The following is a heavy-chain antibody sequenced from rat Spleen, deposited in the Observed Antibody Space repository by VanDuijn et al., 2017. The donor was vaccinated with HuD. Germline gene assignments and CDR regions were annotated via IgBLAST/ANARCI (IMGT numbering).Heavy chain of an antibody. CDR3: ARDNNYKAY. Sequence: EVQLQESGPGLVKPSQSLSLTCSVTGYSITSSYRWTWIRKFPGNKLEWMGDISYSGTTSYHPSLKSRISITRDTSKNQFFLQVNSVTTEDTATYYCARDNNYKAYWGQGVMVTVSS. D-gene: IGHD1-10*01. J-gene: IGHJ2*01. CDR1: GYSITSSYR. CDR2: ISYSGTT. V-gene: IGHV3-3*01.